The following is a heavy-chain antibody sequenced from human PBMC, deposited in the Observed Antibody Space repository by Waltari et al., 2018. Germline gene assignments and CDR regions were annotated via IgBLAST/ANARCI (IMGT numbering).Heavy chain of an antibody. V-gene: IGHV3-23*04. J-gene: IGHJ5*02. CDR1: GFTFSNYA. Sequence: EVQLVESGGGLVQPGGSLRRSCAASGFTFSNYAMSWVRQAPGKVVGWVSNMSGRGGRTFYAGSVKGRFTISRDNPKNTLHLQVNRLRVEDTAVYYCAKDRRGWYGGRWLDAWGQGTLVTVSS. CDR3: AKDRRGWYGGRWLDA. D-gene: IGHD6-19*01. CDR2: MSGRGGRT.